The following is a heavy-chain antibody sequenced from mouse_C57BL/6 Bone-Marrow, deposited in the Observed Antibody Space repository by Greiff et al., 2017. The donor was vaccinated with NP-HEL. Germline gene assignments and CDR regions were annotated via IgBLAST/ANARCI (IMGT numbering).Heavy chain of an antibody. J-gene: IGHJ4*01. D-gene: IGHD1-1*01. CDR3: TAYYYGSIDYYAMDY. Sequence: VQLQQSGAELVRPGASVKLSCTASGFNIKDDYMHWVKQRPEQGLEWIGWIDPENGDTEYASKFQGKAPITADTSSNTAYLQRSSMTSEDTAVYYCTAYYYGSIDYYAMDYWGQGTSVTVSS. CDR2: IDPENGDT. CDR1: GFNIKDDY. V-gene: IGHV14-4*01.